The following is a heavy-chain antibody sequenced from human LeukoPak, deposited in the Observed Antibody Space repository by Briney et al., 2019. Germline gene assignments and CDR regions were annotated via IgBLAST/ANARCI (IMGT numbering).Heavy chain of an antibody. J-gene: IGHJ4*02. V-gene: IGHV4-34*01. CDR2: INHSGST. D-gene: IGHD3-10*01. CDR3: ARVSLRRSAYGSGRAPFDY. CDR1: GGSFSGYY. Sequence: SETLSLTCAVYGGSFSGYYWSWIRQPPGKGLEWIGEINHSGSTNYNPSLKSRVTISVDTSKNQFSLKLSSVTAADTAVYYCARVSLRRSAYGSGRAPFDYWGQGTLVTVSS.